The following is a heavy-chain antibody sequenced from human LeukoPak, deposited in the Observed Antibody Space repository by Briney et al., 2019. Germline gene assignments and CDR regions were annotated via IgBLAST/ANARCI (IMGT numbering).Heavy chain of an antibody. Sequence: PGGSLRPSCPVSAFTLSSYSMNWVRPAAGKGREWVSSISSSSSYTYYRDAVKGRFTNSKDNAKNPLYLQMNSVRAEDKAVYYWARGRSSSGSMNEYWGQGTLVTVS. D-gene: IGHD3-10*01. CDR3: ARGRSSSGSMNEY. V-gene: IGHV3-21*01. CDR2: ISSSSSYT. J-gene: IGHJ4*02. CDR1: AFTLSSYS.